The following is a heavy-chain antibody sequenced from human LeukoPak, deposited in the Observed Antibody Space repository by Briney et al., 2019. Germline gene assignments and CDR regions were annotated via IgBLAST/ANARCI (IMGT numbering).Heavy chain of an antibody. CDR3: AAEYSSSSAPAYRDY. CDR2: ISSSSSYI. V-gene: IGHV3-21*01. D-gene: IGHD6-6*01. J-gene: IGHJ4*02. CDR1: GFTFSSYS. Sequence: GGSLRLSCAASGFTFSSYSMNWVRQAPGKGLEWVSSISSSSSYIYYADSVKGRFTISRDNAKNSLYLQTNSLRAEDTAVYYCAAEYSSSSAPAYRDYWGQGTLVTVSS.